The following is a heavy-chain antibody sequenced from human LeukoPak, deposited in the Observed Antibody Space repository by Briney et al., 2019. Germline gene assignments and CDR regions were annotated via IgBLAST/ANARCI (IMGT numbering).Heavy chain of an antibody. CDR3: AREGGGSGYYFDY. CDR2: IYSGGST. CDR1: GFTVSSNY. J-gene: IGHJ4*02. D-gene: IGHD5-12*01. V-gene: IGHV3-53*01. Sequence: GSLRLSCAASGFTVSSNYMSWVRQAPGKGLEWVSVIYSGGSTYYADSVKGRFTISRDNSKNTLYLQMNSLRAEDTAVYYCAREGGGSGYYFDYWGQGTLVTVSS.